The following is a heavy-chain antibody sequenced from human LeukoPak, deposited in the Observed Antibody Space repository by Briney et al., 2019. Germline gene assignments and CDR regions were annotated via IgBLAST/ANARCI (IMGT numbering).Heavy chain of an antibody. V-gene: IGHV1-24*01. CDR1: GYTPTELS. D-gene: IGHD3-22*01. J-gene: IGHJ4*02. CDR2: FDPEDGET. CDR3: AANRDSSGYYIRDY. Sequence: ASVKVSCKVSGYTPTELSIHWVRQAPGKGLEWMGGFDPEDGETIYAQKFQDRVTMTEDTSTDTAYMELSSLRSEDTAVYYCAANRDSSGYYIRDYWGQGTLVTVSS.